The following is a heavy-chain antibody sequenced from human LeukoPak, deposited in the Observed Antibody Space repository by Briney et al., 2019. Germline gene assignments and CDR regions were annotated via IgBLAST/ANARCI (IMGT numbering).Heavy chain of an antibody. Sequence: PSETLSLTCTVSGGSIGSGSYYWGWVRQPPGKGLEWIGSVYYSGLTHYNPSLQSRLTILIDTSKNQFSLTLRSVTAADTAVYYCARHIKDPGANHMDVWGKGTTVTVSS. CDR2: VYYSGLT. CDR1: GGSIGSGSYY. V-gene: IGHV4-39*01. J-gene: IGHJ6*03. CDR3: ARHIKDPGANHMDV. D-gene: IGHD1-14*01.